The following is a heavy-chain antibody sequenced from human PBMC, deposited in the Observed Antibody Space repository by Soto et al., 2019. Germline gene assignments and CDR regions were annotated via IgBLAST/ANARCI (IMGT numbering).Heavy chain of an antibody. CDR2: ISYDGSNK. J-gene: IGHJ4*02. CDR3: ANEFGGYCSITSCYTFDY. V-gene: IGHV3-30*18. CDR1: GFTFSSYG. D-gene: IGHD2-2*02. Sequence: QVQLVESGGGVVQPGRSLRLSCAASGFTFSSYGMHWVRQAPGKGLEWVAVISYDGSNKYFADSVKGRFTISRDNSKNTLYLQMNSLRAEDTAVYYCANEFGGYCSITSCYTFDYWGQGTLVTVSS.